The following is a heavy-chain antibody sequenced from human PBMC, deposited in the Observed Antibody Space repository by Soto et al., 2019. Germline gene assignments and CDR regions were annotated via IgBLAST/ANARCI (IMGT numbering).Heavy chain of an antibody. D-gene: IGHD6-19*01. CDR2: ISAYNGNT. J-gene: IGHJ6*02. V-gene: IGHV1-18*04. CDR1: GYTFTSYG. CDR3: ARAPTYSSGWDPSYYYYYGMDV. Sequence: ASVKVSCKASGYTFTSYGISWVRQAPGQGLEWMGWISAYNGNTNYAQKLQGRVTMTTDTSTSTAYMELRSLRSDDTAVYYCARAPTYSSGWDPSYYYYYGMDVWGQGTTVTVSS.